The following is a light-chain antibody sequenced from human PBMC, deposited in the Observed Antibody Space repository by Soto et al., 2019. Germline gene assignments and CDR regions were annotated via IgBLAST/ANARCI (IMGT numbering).Light chain of an antibody. J-gene: IGKJ4*01. CDR1: QTISSW. CDR3: LQDYNYPLT. Sequence: DIQMTQSPSTLSGSVGDRVTITCRASQTISSWLAWYQQKPGKAPKLLIYEASTLKSGVPSRFSGSGSGTDFTLTISSLQPEDFATYYCLQDYNYPLTFGGGTKVDIK. CDR2: EAS. V-gene: IGKV1-5*03.